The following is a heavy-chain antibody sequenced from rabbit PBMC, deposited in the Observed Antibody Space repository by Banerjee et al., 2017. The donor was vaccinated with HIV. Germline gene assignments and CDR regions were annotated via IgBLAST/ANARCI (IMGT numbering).Heavy chain of an antibody. CDR2: INTSTGNT. CDR3: AREEYVGSDL. J-gene: IGHJ3*01. CDR1: GFSFSNKCV. Sequence: QEQLVESGGGLVQPEGSLTLTCTASGFSFSNKCVMCWVRQAPGKGLEWIACINTSTGNTVYASWAKGRFTLSKTSSTTVTLQMTSLTAADTATYFCAREEYVGSDLWGQGTLVTVS. D-gene: IGHD3-1*01. V-gene: IGHV1S45*01.